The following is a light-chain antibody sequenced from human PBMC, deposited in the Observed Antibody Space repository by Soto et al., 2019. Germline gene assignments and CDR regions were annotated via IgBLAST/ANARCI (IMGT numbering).Light chain of an antibody. J-gene: IGKJ1*01. CDR1: QSISSYY. CDR3: QQYGSSRPWT. CDR2: AAS. Sequence: EIVLTQSPGTLSLSPGERATLSCRASQSISSYYLAGYQQKPGQAPRLLIHAASTRATGIPDRFSGSGSGTDFSLTISRLEPEDCAVYYCQQYGSSRPWTFGQGTRVDI. V-gene: IGKV3-20*01.